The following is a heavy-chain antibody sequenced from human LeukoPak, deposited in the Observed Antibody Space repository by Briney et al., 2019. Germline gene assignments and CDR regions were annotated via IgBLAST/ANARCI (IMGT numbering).Heavy chain of an antibody. CDR2: ISYDGSNK. CDR3: AKGRIAAAGILDY. J-gene: IGHJ4*02. Sequence: GGSLRLSCAASGFTFSSYGIHWVRQAPGKGLEWVAVISYDGSNKYYADSVKGRFTISRDNFKNTLYLQMNSLRAEDTAVYYCAKGRIAAAGILDYWGQGTLVTVSS. D-gene: IGHD6-13*01. CDR1: GFTFSSYG. V-gene: IGHV3-30*18.